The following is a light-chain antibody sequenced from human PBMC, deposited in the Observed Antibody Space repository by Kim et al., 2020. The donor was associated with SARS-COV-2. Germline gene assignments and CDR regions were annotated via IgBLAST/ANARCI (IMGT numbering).Light chain of an antibody. V-gene: IGLV1-44*01. Sequence: QSVLTQPPSASGTPGQTVTISCSGSSSNIGTYSVNWYQQLPGTAPKLLIHTNNHRPSGVPERFSGSKSDTSASLAISGLQSDDEADYYCTAWDDSLNGPGFGGGTQLTVL. CDR1: SSNIGTYS. CDR3: TAWDDSLNGPG. CDR2: TNN. J-gene: IGLJ3*02.